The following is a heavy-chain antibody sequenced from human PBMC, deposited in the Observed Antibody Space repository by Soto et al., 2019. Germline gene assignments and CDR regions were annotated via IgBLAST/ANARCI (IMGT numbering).Heavy chain of an antibody. CDR1: GGSIADYH. V-gene: IGHV4-59*01. CDR2: TSYSGNT. Sequence: WETLSLTCIVSGGSIADYHWRWIRQFPVKVLEWIAYTSYSGNTNYNPSLQSLVGISMDTPKNQLPGQWTSMTAADTAGYYCARDMHAGFTHHFDPWAQGTLVTASS. J-gene: IGHJ5*02. D-gene: IGHD2-8*01. CDR3: ARDMHAGFTHHFDP.